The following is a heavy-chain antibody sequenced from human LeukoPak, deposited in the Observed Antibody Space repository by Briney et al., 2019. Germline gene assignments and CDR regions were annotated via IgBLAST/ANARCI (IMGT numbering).Heavy chain of an antibody. CDR1: GGSISSGDYY. D-gene: IGHD5-18*01. J-gene: IGHJ4*01. CDR3: ARAGYGRYSYGRYDY. Sequence: TLTLTCTVSGGSISSGDYYWSWIRQPPGKGLEWIGYIYYSGSTYYNPSLKSRVTISVDTSKNQFSLKLSSVTAADTAVYYCARAGYGRYSYGRYDYWGHGTLVTASS. CDR2: IYYSGST. V-gene: IGHV4-30-4*08.